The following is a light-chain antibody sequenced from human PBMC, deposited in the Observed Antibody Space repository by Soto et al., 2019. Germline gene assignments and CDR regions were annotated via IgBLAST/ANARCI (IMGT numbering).Light chain of an antibody. CDR2: DAS. CDR3: QQSYSSPYT. Sequence: DIQMTQSPSSLSASVGDRVTITCQASRDINKYLNWYQQKPGKAPKLLIYDASNLEVGVPSRFSGSRSGTDFSLTITSLQPEDFATYYCQQSYSSPYTFGQGTKVDIK. V-gene: IGKV1-39*01. J-gene: IGKJ2*01. CDR1: RDINKY.